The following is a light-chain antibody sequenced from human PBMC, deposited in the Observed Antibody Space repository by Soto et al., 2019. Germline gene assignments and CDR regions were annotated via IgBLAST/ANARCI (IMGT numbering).Light chain of an antibody. CDR2: EGN. V-gene: IGLV2-23*01. CDR1: NTDVGSYHL. Sequence: QSALTQPASVSGSPGQSITISCTGSNTDVGSYHLVSWYQQLPGTAPKLMIFEGNKRPSGVSNRFSGSKSGNTASLTISGLQAEDEADYYCCSFGGSTCYYVFGTGTKLTVL. CDR3: CSFGGSTCYYV. J-gene: IGLJ1*01.